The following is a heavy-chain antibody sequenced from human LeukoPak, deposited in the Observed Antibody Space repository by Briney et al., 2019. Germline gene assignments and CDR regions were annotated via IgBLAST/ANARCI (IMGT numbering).Heavy chain of an antibody. Sequence: SETLSLTCTVSGGSISSSSYYWGWIRQPPGKGLEWIGSIYYSGSTYYNTSLKSRVTISVATSKNQFSLKLSSVTAADTAVYYCARLVRGRGSYLAFDIWGQGTMVTVSS. D-gene: IGHD1-26*01. CDR1: GGSISSSSYY. J-gene: IGHJ3*02. CDR3: ARLVRGRGSYLAFDI. V-gene: IGHV4-39*01. CDR2: IYYSGST.